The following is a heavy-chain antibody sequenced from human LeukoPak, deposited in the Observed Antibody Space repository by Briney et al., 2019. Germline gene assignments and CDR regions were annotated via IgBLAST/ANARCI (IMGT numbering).Heavy chain of an antibody. V-gene: IGHV4-30-2*01. D-gene: IGHD3-10*01. J-gene: IGHJ4*02. CDR1: GGSISSGGYY. CDR3: ARGGGLQVTMVRGVIITGRRNYFDY. Sequence: SQTLSLTCTVSGGSISSGGYYWSWIRQPPGKGLEWIGYIYHSGSTYYNPSLKSRVTISVDRSKNQFSLKLSSVTAADTAVYYCARGGGLQVTMVRGVIITGRRNYFDYWGQGTLVTVSS. CDR2: IYHSGST.